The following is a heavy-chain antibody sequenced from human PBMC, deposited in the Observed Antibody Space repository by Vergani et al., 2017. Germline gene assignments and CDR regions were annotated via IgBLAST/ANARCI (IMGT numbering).Heavy chain of an antibody. D-gene: IGHD3-3*01. J-gene: IGHJ5*02. V-gene: IGHV3-23*01. CDR2: ISGSGGST. CDR3: AKDIAQLRFLAGFDP. CDR1: GFTFSSYA. Sequence: EVQLLESGGGLVQPGGSLRLSCAASGFTFSSYALSWVRQAPGKGLEWVSAISGSGGSTYYADSVKGRFTISRDNSKNTLYLQMNSLRAEDTAVYYCAKDIAQLRFLAGFDPWGQGTLVTVSS.